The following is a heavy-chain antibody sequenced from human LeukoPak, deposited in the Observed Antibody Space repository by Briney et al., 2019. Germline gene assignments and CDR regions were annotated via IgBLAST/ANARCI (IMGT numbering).Heavy chain of an antibody. CDR2: INPSGGST. V-gene: IGHV1-46*03. CDR3: ARDGPPGGDY. J-gene: IGHJ4*02. D-gene: IGHD3-10*01. Sequence: ASVKVSCKASGYTFTCYYMHWVRQAPRQGLEWMGIINPSGGSTSYAQKFQGRVTMTRDTSTSTVYMELSSLRSEDTAVYYCARDGPPGGDYWGQGTLVTVSS. CDR1: GYTFTCYY.